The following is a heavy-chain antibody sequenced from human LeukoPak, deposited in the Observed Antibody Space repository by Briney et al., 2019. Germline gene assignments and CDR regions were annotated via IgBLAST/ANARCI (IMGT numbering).Heavy chain of an antibody. CDR2: IYYSGST. CDR1: GGSISSGDYY. V-gene: IGHV4-30-4*01. J-gene: IGHJ4*02. CDR3: AIRGVWCFYFDY. Sequence: SETLSLTCTVSGGSISSGDYYWSWIRQPPGKGLEWIGYIYYSGSTYYNPSLKSRVTISVDTSKNQFSLKLSSVTAADTAVYYCAIRGVWCFYFDYWGQGTLVTVSS. D-gene: IGHD2-8*01.